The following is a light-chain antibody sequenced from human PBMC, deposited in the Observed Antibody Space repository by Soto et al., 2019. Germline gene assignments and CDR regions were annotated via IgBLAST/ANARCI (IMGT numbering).Light chain of an antibody. V-gene: IGLV2-11*01. Sequence: QSVLTQPRSVSGSSGQSVTISCTGTSSDVGGYNYVSWYQQHPGKAPKLMIYDVSKRPSGVPDRFSGSKSGNTASLTISGLQAEDGADYYCCSYAGSYTLVVFGGGTKVTVL. CDR3: CSYAGSYTLVV. CDR1: SSDVGGYNY. CDR2: DVS. J-gene: IGLJ2*01.